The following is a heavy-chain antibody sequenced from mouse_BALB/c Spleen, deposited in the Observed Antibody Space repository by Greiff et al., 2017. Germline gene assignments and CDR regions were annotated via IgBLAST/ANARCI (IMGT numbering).Heavy chain of an antibody. CDR1: GFSLTSYG. D-gene: IGHD2-1*01. J-gene: IGHJ4*01. V-gene: IGHV2-2*02. CDR2: IWSGGST. CDR3: ASSYGNPYAMDY. Sequence: VMLVESGPGLVQPSQSLSITCTVSGFSLTSYGVHWVRQSPGKGLEWLGVIWSGGSTDYNAAFISRLSISKDNSKSQVFFKMNSLQANDTAIYYCASSYGNPYAMDYWGQGTSVTVSS.